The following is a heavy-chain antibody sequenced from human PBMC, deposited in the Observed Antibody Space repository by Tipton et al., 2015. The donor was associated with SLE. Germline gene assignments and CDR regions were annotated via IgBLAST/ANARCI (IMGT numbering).Heavy chain of an antibody. J-gene: IGHJ3*02. V-gene: IGHV1-8*02. CDR2: MNPNSGNT. D-gene: IGHD3-3*01. CDR3: ARPYYDFWSGRDAFDI. CDR1: GYTFTSYD. Sequence: QSGAEVKKPGASVKVSCKASGYTFTSYDINWVRQATGQGLEWMGWMNPNSGNTGYAQKFQGRVTMTRDTSISTAYMELSRLRSDDTAVYYCARPYYDFWSGRDAFDIWGQGTMVTVSS.